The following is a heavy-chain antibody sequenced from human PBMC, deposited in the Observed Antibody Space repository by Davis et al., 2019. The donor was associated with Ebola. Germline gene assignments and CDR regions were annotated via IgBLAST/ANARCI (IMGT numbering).Heavy chain of an antibody. D-gene: IGHD3-10*01. J-gene: IGHJ4*02. CDR3: ARDLEAYYYGSGSYCGS. CDR1: GFTFSSYA. CDR2: ISYDGSNK. V-gene: IGHV3-30-3*01. Sequence: PGGSLRLSCAASGFTFSSYAMHWVRQAPGKGLEWVAVISYDGSNKYYADSVKGRFTISRDNSKNTLYVQMNSLRAEDTAVYYCARDLEAYYYGSGSYCGSWGQGTLVTVSS.